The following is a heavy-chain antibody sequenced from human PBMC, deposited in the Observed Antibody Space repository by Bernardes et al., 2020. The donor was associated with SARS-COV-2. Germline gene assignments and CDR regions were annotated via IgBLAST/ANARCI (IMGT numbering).Heavy chain of an antibody. CDR3: ARDGVGNAQSYYSYGMDV. CDR2: IKQDGSEK. J-gene: IGHJ6*02. D-gene: IGHD1-1*01. Sequence: GGSLRLSCAASGFTFRGYLISWVRQAPGKGLEWVANIKQDGSEKYYVDSVKGRFTISRDNAKNSLYLQMNSLRAEDTAVYYCARDGVGNAQSYYSYGMDVWGQGTTVTVSS. CDR1: GFTFRGYL. V-gene: IGHV3-7*01.